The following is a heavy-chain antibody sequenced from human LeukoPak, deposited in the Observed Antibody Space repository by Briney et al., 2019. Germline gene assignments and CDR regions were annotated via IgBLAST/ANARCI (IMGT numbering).Heavy chain of an antibody. Sequence: GGSLRLSCAASGFTLSSYAKSWVRQAPGKGLEWVSAISGSGGSTYYADSVKGRFTISRDNSKNTLYLQMNSLRAEDTAVYYCAKDLDYYGSRDWFDPWGQGTLVTVSS. CDR3: AKDLDYYGSRDWFDP. V-gene: IGHV3-23*01. CDR2: ISGSGGST. CDR1: GFTLSSYA. D-gene: IGHD3-10*01. J-gene: IGHJ5*02.